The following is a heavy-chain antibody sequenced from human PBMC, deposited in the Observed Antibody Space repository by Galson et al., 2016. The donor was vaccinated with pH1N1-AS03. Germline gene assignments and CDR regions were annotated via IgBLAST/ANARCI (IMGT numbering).Heavy chain of an antibody. CDR2: IDWDDGT. CDR3: ERTLTYNTGLAV. J-gene: IGHJ6*02. CDR1: GFSLSTGGMR. D-gene: IGHD1-1*01. V-gene: IGHV2-70*04. Sequence: PALVKPTQTLTLTCTVSGFSLSTGGMRVSWIRQPPGKALEWLGRIDWDDGTFYSTSLKTRLTISKDTSKNRVVLTMTNMDPVDTGTYYCERTLTYNTGLAVWGPGATVTVSS.